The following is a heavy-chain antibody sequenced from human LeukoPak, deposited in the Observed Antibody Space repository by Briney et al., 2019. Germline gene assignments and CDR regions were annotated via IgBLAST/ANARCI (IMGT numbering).Heavy chain of an antibody. Sequence: PGGSPRLSCAASGFTFSSYGMHWVRQAPGKGLEWVAVISYDVSNKYYGDSVKGRFTISRDNSKNTLYLQMNSLRAEDTAVYYCAKGGYSSGWGSSDYWGQGTLVTVSS. D-gene: IGHD6-19*01. CDR1: GFTFSSYG. CDR3: AKGGYSSGWGSSDY. J-gene: IGHJ4*02. CDR2: ISYDVSNK. V-gene: IGHV3-30*18.